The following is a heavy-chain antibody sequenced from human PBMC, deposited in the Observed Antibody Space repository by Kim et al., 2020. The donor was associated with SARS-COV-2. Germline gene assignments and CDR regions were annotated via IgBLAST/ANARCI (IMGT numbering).Heavy chain of an antibody. D-gene: IGHD2-15*01. V-gene: IGHV3-30*04. CDR2: ISYDGSNK. Sequence: GGSLRLSCAASGFTFSSYAMHWVRQAPGKGLEWVAVISYDGSNKYYADSVKGRFTISRDNSKNTLYLQMNSLRAEDTAVYYCARDPVDGDYFDYWGQGTLVTVSS. CDR1: GFTFSSYA. J-gene: IGHJ4*02. CDR3: ARDPVDGDYFDY.